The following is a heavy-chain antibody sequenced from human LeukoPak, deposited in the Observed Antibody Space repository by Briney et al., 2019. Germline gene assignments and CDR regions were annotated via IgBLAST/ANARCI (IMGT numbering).Heavy chain of an antibody. CDR2: IRYDGSNK. CDR3: AKVGMNSSSFCYMDV. CDR1: RFTFSSYG. V-gene: IGHV3-30*02. D-gene: IGHD6-13*01. J-gene: IGHJ6*03. Sequence: PGGSLRLSCAASRFTFSSYGMHWVRQAPGKGLEWVAFIRYDGSNKYYADSVKGRFTISRDNSKNTLYLQMNSLRAEDTAVYYCAKVGMNSSSFCYMDVWGKGTTVTISS.